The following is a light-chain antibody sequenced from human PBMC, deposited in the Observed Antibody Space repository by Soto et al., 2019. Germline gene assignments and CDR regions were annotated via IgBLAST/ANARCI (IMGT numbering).Light chain of an antibody. V-gene: IGKV3-20*01. J-gene: IGKJ3*01. CDR3: QQYGSAFT. CDR2: ATS. CDR1: QSVGRSN. Sequence: ESVLTQSPGTLSLSPGERATLSCRASQSVGRSNLAWYQQKPGQAPRLLIFATSTRATGIPGRFSGSGSGTDFTLTSSRVEPEDFAVYFCQQYGSAFTFGPGTRVDIK.